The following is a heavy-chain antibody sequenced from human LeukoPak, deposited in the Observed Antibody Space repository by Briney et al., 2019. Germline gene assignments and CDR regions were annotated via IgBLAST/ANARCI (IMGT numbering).Heavy chain of an antibody. Sequence: ESGPTLVKPTQTLTLTCTFSGFSLDTNGVGVGWIRQPPGKALEWLAHIFSNDEKSYSTSLKSRLTISKDTSKSQVVLTMTNMDPVDTATYYCARIQRYFDWLLYPFDYWGQGTLVTVSS. CDR1: GFSLDTNGVG. J-gene: IGHJ4*02. D-gene: IGHD3-9*01. V-gene: IGHV2-26*01. CDR3: ARIQRYFDWLLYPFDY. CDR2: IFSNDEK.